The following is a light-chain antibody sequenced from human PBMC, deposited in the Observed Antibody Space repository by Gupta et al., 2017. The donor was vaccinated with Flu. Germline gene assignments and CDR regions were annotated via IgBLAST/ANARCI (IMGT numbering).Light chain of an antibody. CDR3: HSYESSNLKWV. J-gene: IGLJ3*02. CDR1: SGSISSNY. CDR2: EDN. V-gene: IGLV6-57*01. Sequence: NFMLSQPHSVSETPGKTGSISRTRSSGSISSNYLQLYQQRPGSSPTTVIYEDNQRPSGVPDRFSGSIDSSSNSASLTITRLKTEDEADYYCHSYESSNLKWVFGGGTKLTVL.